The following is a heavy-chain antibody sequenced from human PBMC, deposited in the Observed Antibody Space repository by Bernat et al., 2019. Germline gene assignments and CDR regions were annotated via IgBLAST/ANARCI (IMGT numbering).Heavy chain of an antibody. D-gene: IGHD3-3*01. CDR3: AKEGYDFWSGYYRTFNWLDP. CDR1: GISFSSYG. CDR2: ISHDGSNK. J-gene: IGHJ5*02. V-gene: IGHV3-30*18. Sequence: QALLVESGGGVVQPGRSLRLSCAASGISFSSYGMHWVRQAPGKGLEWVALISHDGSNKYYADSVKGRFTISRDNSKNTLYMHMDSLRAEDTAVYYCAKEGYDFWSGYYRTFNWLDPWGQGTLVTVSS.